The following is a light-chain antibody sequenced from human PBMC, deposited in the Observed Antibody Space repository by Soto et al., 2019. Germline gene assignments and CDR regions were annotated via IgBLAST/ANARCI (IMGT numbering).Light chain of an antibody. J-gene: IGKJ4*01. CDR3: QHSYSNPVT. CDR1: QSINRY. CDR2: TAS. V-gene: IGKV1-39*01. Sequence: DIQMTQSPSSLSASVGDRVTITCRASQSINRYMNWYQQKPGKAPKLLINTASSLQSGVPSRFSGSGSGTDFTLTISSLQPEDFATYYCQHSYSNPVTFGGGTKVDIK.